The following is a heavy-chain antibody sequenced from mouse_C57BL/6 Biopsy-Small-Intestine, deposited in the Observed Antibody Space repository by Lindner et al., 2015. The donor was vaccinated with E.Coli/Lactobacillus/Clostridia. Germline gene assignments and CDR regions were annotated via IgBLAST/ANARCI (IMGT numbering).Heavy chain of an antibody. V-gene: IGHV1-75*01. CDR1: GYTFTDYY. D-gene: IGHD3-2*02. Sequence: VQLQESGPELVKPGASVKISCKASGYTFTDYYINWVKQRPGQGLEWIGWIFPGSGSTYYNEKFKGKATLTVDKSSSTAYMLLSSLTSEDSAVYFCARFPPLRAGAMDYWGQGTSVTVSS. J-gene: IGHJ4*01. CDR2: IFPGSGST. CDR3: ARFPPLRAGAMDY.